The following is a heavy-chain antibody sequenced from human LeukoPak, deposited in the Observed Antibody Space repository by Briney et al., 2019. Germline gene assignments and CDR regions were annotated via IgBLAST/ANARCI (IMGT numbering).Heavy chain of an antibody. V-gene: IGHV1-18*01. Sequence: ASVKVSCKASGYTFTSYGISWVRQAPGQGLEWMGWISAYNGNTNYAQKLQGRVTMTIDTSTSTAYMELRSLRSDDTAVYYCARDTPVGYYDFWSGYYTAFDYWGQGTLVTVSS. D-gene: IGHD3-3*01. J-gene: IGHJ4*02. CDR3: ARDTPVGYYDFWSGYYTAFDY. CDR2: ISAYNGNT. CDR1: GYTFTSYG.